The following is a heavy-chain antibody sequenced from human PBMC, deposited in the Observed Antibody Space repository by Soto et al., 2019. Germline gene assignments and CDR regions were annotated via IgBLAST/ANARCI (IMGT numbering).Heavy chain of an antibody. V-gene: IGHV1-18*01. J-gene: IGHJ5*02. CDR2: ISAYNGNT. CDR3: ARDLGFGVVSVGWFDP. D-gene: IGHD3-3*01. CDR1: GYTFTSYG. Sequence: VASVKVSCKASGYTFTSYGISWVRQAPGQGLEWMGWISAYNGNTNYAQKLQGRVTMTTDTSTSTAYMELRSLRSDDTAVYYCARDLGFGVVSVGWFDPWGQGTLVTVSS.